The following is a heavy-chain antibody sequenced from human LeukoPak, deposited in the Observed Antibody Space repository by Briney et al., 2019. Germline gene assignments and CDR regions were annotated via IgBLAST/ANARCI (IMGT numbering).Heavy chain of an antibody. V-gene: IGHV1-69*01. CDR1: GDTVRKYA. J-gene: IGHJ4*02. CDR3: ARDRTGYGNYYFDS. D-gene: IGHD5-18*01. Sequence: SVKVSCKASGDTVRKYAIGWGRQAPGQGLEWIGGIFSTYGASNYAQKFQGRVTLTADESANTAYMELRSLRSEDTAVYYCARDRTGYGNYYFDSWGQGTPVTVSS. CDR2: IFSTYGAS.